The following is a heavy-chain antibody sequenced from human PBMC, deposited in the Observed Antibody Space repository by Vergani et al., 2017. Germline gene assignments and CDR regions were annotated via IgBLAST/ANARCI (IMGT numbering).Heavy chain of an antibody. CDR1: GYTFTSCG. V-gene: IGHV1-18*04. Sequence: QAQLVQSGAEVKKPGASVKVSCKASGYTFTSCGLSWVRQAPGQGLEWMGWISTYNGDTNYAQKFQGRVTMTTDTSTSTAYMELGSLRSDETAVYYCARDNNGRADYWGQGALVTVSS. J-gene: IGHJ4*02. CDR3: ARDNNGRADY. CDR2: ISTYNGDT. D-gene: IGHD1-14*01.